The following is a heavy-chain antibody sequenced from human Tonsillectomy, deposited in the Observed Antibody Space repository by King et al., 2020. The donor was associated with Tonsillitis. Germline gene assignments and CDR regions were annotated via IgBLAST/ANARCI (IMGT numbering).Heavy chain of an antibody. CDR3: AKGWVEMDA. D-gene: IGHD5-24*01. CDR1: GFTFSSCA. CDR2: VIGSAVGT. V-gene: IGHV3-23*04. J-gene: IGHJ4*02. Sequence: VQLVESGGGLVQPGGSLRLSCAASGFTFSSCAMTWVRQAPGMRLVWVSAVIGSAVGTSYSDSEKGRFTISRDNSKNTLYLQMNSLRAEDTAVYYCAKGWVEMDAWGQGTLVTVSS.